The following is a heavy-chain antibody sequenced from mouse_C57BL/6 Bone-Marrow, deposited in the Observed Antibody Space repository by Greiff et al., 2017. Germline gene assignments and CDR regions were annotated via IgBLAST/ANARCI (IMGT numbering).Heavy chain of an antibody. CDR2: ISDGGSYT. J-gene: IGHJ3*01. CDR1: GFTFSSYA. CDR3: ARDTPGSPFAY. D-gene: IGHD1-1*01. V-gene: IGHV5-4*01. Sequence: EVQLVESGGGLVKPGGSLKLSCAASGFTFSSYAMSWVRQTPEKRLEWVATISDGGSYTYYPDNVKGRFTISRDNAKNNLYLQMSHLKSEDTAMYYCARDTPGSPFAYWGQGTLVTVSA.